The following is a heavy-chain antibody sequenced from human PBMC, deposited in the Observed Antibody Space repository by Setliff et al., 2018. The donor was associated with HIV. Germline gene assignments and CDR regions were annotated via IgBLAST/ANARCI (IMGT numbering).Heavy chain of an antibody. CDR3: ARDLGQQWLEVKEALDY. Sequence: ASVKVSCKAFGYTFTGYYIHWVRQAPGQGLEWMGRINPNSGGTNHAQKFQGRVTMTRDMSISTAYMELRKLRSDDTAVYYCARDLGQQWLEVKEALDYWGQGTLVTVAS. CDR2: INPNSGGT. J-gene: IGHJ4*02. D-gene: IGHD6-19*01. CDR1: GYTFTGYY. V-gene: IGHV1-2*06.